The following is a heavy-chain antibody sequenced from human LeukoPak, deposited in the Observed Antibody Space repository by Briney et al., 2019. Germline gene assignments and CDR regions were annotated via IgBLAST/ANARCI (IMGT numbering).Heavy chain of an antibody. CDR3: AKAAYYDSSEFDY. CDR2: ISWNSGSI. Sequence: PGRSLRLSCAASGFTFDDYAMHWVRQAPGKGLEWVSGISWNSGSIGYADSVKGRFTISRDNAKNSLYLQMNSLRAEDMALYYCAKAAYYDSSEFDYWGQGTLVTVSS. V-gene: IGHV3-9*03. D-gene: IGHD3-22*01. J-gene: IGHJ4*02. CDR1: GFTFDDYA.